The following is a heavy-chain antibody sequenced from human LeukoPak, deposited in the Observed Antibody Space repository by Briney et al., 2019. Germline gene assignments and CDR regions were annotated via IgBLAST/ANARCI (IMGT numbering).Heavy chain of an antibody. CDR1: GFTFSSYA. CDR3: ASFETPGTTSGAIPDRVDY. CDR2: ISYDGSNK. D-gene: IGHD1-1*01. Sequence: GRSLRLSCAASGFTFSSYAMHWVRQAPGKGLEWVAVISYDGSNKYYADSVKGRFTISRDNSKNTLYLQMNSLRAEDTAVYYCASFETPGTTSGAIPDRVDYWGQGTLVTVSS. V-gene: IGHV3-30*04. J-gene: IGHJ4*02.